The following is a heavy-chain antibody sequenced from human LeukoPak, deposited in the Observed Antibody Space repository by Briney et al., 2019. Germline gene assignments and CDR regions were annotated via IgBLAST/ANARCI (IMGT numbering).Heavy chain of an antibody. CDR1: GFSFNSYW. CDR3: GRFGYVAGIDL. J-gene: IGHJ4*02. CDR2: IDPAGTDT. Sequence: GGSLRFSCAASGFSFNSYWMTWVRQPPGRGLEWVANIDPAGTDTYYVDPVKGRFTISRDNAKNLVYLQMNTLRAEDTAVYSCGRFGYVAGIDLWGQGTLVTVSS. D-gene: IGHD6-19*01. V-gene: IGHV3-7*01.